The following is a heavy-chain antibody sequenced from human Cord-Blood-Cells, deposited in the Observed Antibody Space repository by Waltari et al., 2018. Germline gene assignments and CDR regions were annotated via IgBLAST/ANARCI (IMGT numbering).Heavy chain of an antibody. Sequence: QVQLQQWGAGLLKPSETLSLTCAVYGGSFSGYYWSWIRQPPGKGLEWIGEINNSGSTNYNPSLKSRVTISVDTSKSQFSLKLSSVTAADTAVYYCARNYDFWSGYVYYWGQGTLVTVSS. CDR2: INNSGST. V-gene: IGHV4-34*01. J-gene: IGHJ4*02. CDR1: GGSFSGYY. CDR3: ARNYDFWSGYVYY. D-gene: IGHD3-3*01.